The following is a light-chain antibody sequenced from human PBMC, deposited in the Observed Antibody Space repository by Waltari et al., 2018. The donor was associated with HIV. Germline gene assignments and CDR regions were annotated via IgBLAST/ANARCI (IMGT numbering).Light chain of an antibody. CDR1: QSISNY. V-gene: IGKV1-39*01. J-gene: IGKJ2*01. CDR3: QQSYNTPYT. CDR2: TVS. Sequence: DIQMTQSPSSLSASVGDRVTIPCRASQSISNYLNWYQQKPGKAPKVLIYTVSSLQSGVPSRISGSRSGTDFTLTINSLQPEDFATYFCQQSYNTPYTFGQGTKLEIK.